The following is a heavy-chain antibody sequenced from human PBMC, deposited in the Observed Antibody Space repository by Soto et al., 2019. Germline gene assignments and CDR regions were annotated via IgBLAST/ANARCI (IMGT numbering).Heavy chain of an antibody. D-gene: IGHD2-21*01. Sequence: QFQLVQSGAEVKKPGASVKVSCKTSGYTFTNYDIAWLRQAPGQGLEWMGWISVYNGHTNYAQNLQGRIIITTDTSTSTAYMDLMSLRTDDTAVYFCARGDAVVVPARFDPWGQGTLVTVSS. CDR3: ARGDAVVVPARFDP. J-gene: IGHJ5*02. V-gene: IGHV1-18*01. CDR1: GYTFTNYD. CDR2: ISVYNGHT.